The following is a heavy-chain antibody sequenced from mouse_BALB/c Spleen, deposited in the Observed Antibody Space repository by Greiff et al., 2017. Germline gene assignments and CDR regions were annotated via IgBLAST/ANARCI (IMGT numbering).Heavy chain of an antibody. Sequence: EVKVVESGGGLVKPGGSLKLSCAASGFTFSSYAMSWVRQTPEKRLEWVATISSGGSYTYYPDSVKGRFTISRDNAKNTLYLQMSSLRSEDTAMYYCARRGVYYGSSYDLYFDYWGQGTTLTVSS. CDR2: ISSGGSYT. J-gene: IGHJ2*01. D-gene: IGHD1-1*01. V-gene: IGHV5-9-3*01. CDR3: ARRGVYYGSSYDLYFDY. CDR1: GFTFSSYA.